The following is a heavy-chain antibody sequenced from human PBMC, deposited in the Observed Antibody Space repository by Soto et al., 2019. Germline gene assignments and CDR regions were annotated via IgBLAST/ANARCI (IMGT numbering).Heavy chain of an antibody. V-gene: IGHV1-8*01. CDR3: ASGDSSGYYYDY. CDR1: GYTFTSYD. D-gene: IGHD3-22*01. Sequence: GASEKVSCKASGYTFTSYDINWVRQATGQGLEWMGWMNPNSGNTGYAQKFQGRVTMTRNTSISTAYMELSSLRSEDTAVYYCASGDSSGYYYDYWGQGTLVTVSS. CDR2: MNPNSGNT. J-gene: IGHJ4*02.